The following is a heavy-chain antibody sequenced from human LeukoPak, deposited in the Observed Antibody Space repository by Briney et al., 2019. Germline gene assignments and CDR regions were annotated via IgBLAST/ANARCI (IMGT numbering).Heavy chain of an antibody. Sequence: APVKVSCKASGYTFTNYDISWVRQATGQGLEWMGWMNPNSGNTGYAEKFQGRVTMTRDTSISTAYMELSSLRSDDTAVYYCARNSGLADCWGQGTLVTVSS. CDR3: ARNSGLADC. CDR1: GYTFTNYD. D-gene: IGHD5-12*01. CDR2: MNPNSGNT. J-gene: IGHJ4*02. V-gene: IGHV1-8*01.